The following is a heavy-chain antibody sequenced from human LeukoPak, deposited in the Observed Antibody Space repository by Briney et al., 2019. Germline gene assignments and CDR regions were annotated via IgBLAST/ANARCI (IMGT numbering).Heavy chain of an antibody. CDR1: GFTFSTYG. CDR3: AKPFYYDSSFSTRAFDF. D-gene: IGHD3-22*01. CDR2: ISDTGGTT. Sequence: GGSLRLSCTASGFTFSTYGMNWVRQAPGKGLEWVSVISDTGGTTYYADSVKGRFTISRDNSKNTLYLQMNSLRPEGTAVYYCAKPFYYDSSFSTRAFDFWGKGTLVSVS. J-gene: IGHJ3*01. V-gene: IGHV3-23*01.